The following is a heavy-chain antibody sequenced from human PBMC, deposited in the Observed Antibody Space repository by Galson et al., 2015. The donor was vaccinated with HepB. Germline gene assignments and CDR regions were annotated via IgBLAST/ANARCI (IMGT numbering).Heavy chain of an antibody. V-gene: IGHV7-4-1*02. CDR2: INTNTGNP. D-gene: IGHD4-17*01. CDR1: GYTFTSYA. Sequence: SVKVSCKASGYTFTSYAMNWVRQAPGQGLEWMGWINTNTGNPTYAQGFTGRFVFSLDTSVSTAYLQISSLKAEDTAVYYCARPHYGDNPADWFVPWGQGTLVTVSS. CDR3: ARPHYGDNPADWFVP. J-gene: IGHJ5*02.